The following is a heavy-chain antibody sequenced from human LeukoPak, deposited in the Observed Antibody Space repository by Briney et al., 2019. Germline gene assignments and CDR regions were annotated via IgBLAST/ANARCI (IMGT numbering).Heavy chain of an antibody. CDR1: GGSISSYY. D-gene: IGHD4/OR15-4a*01. J-gene: IGHJ4*02. V-gene: IGHV4-59*01. Sequence: PSETLSLTCTVSGGSISSYYWSWIRQPPGKGLEWIGYIYYSGSTNYNPSLKSRVTISVDTSKNQFSLKLSSVTAADTAVYYCARALYGGHDYGDYCGQGTLVTVSS. CDR3: ARALYGGHDYGDY. CDR2: IYYSGST.